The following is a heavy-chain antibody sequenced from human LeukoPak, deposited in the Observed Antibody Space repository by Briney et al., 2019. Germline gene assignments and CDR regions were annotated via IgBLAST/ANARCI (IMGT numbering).Heavy chain of an antibody. CDR1: GYSISSGYY. CDR2: IYHSGST. V-gene: IGHV4-38-2*01. CDR3: ARHNIAAAGDCFDP. J-gene: IGHJ5*02. D-gene: IGHD6-13*01. Sequence: PSETLSLTCAVSGYSISSGYYWGWIRQPPGKGLEWIGSIYHSGSTYYNPSLKSRVTISVDTSKNQFSLKLSSVTAAVTAVYYCARHNIAAAGDCFDPWGQGTLVTVSS.